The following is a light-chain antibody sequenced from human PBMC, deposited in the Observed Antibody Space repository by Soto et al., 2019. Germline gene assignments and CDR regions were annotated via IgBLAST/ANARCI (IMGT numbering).Light chain of an antibody. CDR1: PGIRAD. J-gene: IGKJ3*01. Sequence: AIQMTQSPYSLSASVGDRDTITCRASPGIRADLAWYQQKPGKAPKLPIYSASSLPSGVPSRFSGRGSGTDFTLTISSLQPEDFAAYFCLHDYEFPFTFGPGTIVDIK. CDR3: LHDYEFPFT. CDR2: SAS. V-gene: IGKV1-6*01.